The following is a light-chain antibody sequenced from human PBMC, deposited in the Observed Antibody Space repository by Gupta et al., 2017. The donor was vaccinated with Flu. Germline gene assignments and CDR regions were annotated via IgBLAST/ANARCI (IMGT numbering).Light chain of an antibody. CDR1: SSNIGRNY. J-gene: IGLJ3*02. CDR2: EDD. CDR3: GTWDSSLSGGV. Sequence: QSVLTQPPSVSAAPGQKVTILCSGSSSNIGRNYVSWYQQLPGAAPKLLIYEDDKRPSGIPDRFSGSRSATSATLDITGLQAGDEADYYCGTWDSSLSGGVFGGGTKLTVI. V-gene: IGLV1-51*02.